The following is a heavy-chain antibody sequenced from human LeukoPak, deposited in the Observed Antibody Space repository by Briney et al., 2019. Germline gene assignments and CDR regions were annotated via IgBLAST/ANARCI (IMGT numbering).Heavy chain of an antibody. V-gene: IGHV3-30*18. CDR1: GFTFSSYD. CDR2: ISYDGSNK. Sequence: GGSLRLSCAASGFTFSSYDMHWVRQAPGKGLEWVAVISYDGSNKYYADSVKGRFTISRDNSKNTLYLQMNSLRAEDTAVYYCANIYDAFDIWGQGTMVTVSS. CDR3: ANIYDAFDI. J-gene: IGHJ3*02.